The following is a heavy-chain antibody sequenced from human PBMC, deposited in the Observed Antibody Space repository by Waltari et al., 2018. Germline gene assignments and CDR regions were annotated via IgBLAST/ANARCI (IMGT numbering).Heavy chain of an antibody. V-gene: IGHV3-7*01. J-gene: IGHJ4*02. CDR1: GFTFSSYW. CDR3: ARDRKRYSYAHDY. Sequence: EVQLVESGGGLVQPGGSLRLSCAASGFTFSSYWLSWVRQAPGKGPGWVDNIKQEGSEKYYVDSVKGRFTISRDNAKNSLYLQMNSLRAEDTAVYYCARDRKRYSYAHDYWGQGTLVTVSS. CDR2: IKQEGSEK. D-gene: IGHD5-18*01.